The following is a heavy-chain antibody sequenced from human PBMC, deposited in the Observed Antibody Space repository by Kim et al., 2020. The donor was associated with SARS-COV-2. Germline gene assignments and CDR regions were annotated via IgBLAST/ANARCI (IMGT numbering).Heavy chain of an antibody. CDR2: IFYGGDT. J-gene: IGHJ4*02. V-gene: IGHV4-59*01. CDR1: SDSFSAYY. CDR3: ARSEGRASWHQFDY. Sequence: SETLSLTCTVSSDSFSAYYWSWIRHLPGKGLEWIGYIFYGGDTNYNPSLKSRVTISWNTSRNQFSLDLTSLTDADTAVYYCARSEGRASWHQFDYWGQVILVTVSS.